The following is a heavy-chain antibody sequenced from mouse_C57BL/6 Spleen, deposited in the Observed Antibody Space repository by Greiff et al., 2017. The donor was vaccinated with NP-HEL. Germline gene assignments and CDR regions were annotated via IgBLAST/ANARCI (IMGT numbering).Heavy chain of an antibody. CDR2: IDPETGGT. V-gene: IGHV1-15*01. D-gene: IGHD1-1*01. J-gene: IGHJ2*01. Sequence: QVQLQQSGAELVRPGASVTLSCKASGYTFTDYEMHWVKQTPVHGLEWIGAIDPETGGTAYNQKFKGKAILTADKSSSTAYMELRSLTSEDSAVYYCTRTDGSSCGGYWGQGTTLTVSS. CDR1: GYTFTDYE. CDR3: TRTDGSSCGGY.